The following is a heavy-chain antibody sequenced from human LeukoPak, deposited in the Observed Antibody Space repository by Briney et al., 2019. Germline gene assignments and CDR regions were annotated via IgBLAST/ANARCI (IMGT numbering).Heavy chain of an antibody. CDR3: ARGLNLGSYYFDY. Sequence: SETLSLTCTVSGGSISSGGYYWSWIRQPPGKGLEWIGYIYHSGSTYYNPSLKSRVTISVDRSKNQFSLKLSSVTAADTAVYYCARGLNLGSYYFDYWGQGTLVTVSS. D-gene: IGHD2-2*03. CDR1: GGSISSGGYY. V-gene: IGHV4-30-2*01. J-gene: IGHJ4*02. CDR2: IYHSGST.